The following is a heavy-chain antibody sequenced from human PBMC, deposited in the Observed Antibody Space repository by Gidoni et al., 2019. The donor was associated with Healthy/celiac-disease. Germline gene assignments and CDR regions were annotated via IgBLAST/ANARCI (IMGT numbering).Heavy chain of an antibody. V-gene: IGHV2-70*15. J-gene: IGHJ4*02. CDR2: IDWDDDK. CDR1: GFSLSTSGMC. D-gene: IGHD3-22*01. Sequence: QVTLRESGPALVTPTQTLTLTCTFSGFSLSTSGMCVSWIRQPPGKALEWLARIDWDDDKYYSTSLKTRLTISKDTSKNQVVLTMTNMDPVDTATYYCARGYYSMYYFDYWGQGTLVTAPS. CDR3: ARGYYSMYYFDY.